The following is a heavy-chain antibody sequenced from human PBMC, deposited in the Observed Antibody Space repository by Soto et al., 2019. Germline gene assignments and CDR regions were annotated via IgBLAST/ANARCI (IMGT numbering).Heavy chain of an antibody. V-gene: IGHV4-4*02. CDR3: ARALDKYYYGMDV. J-gene: IGHJ6*02. CDR2: IYHSGST. Sequence: TSETLSLTCAVSGGSISSINWWSWVRQPPGKGLEWIGEIYHSGSTNYNPSLKSRVTISVDKSKNQFSLKLSSVTAADTAVYYCARALDKYYYGMDVWGQGTTVTVSS. CDR1: GGSISSINW.